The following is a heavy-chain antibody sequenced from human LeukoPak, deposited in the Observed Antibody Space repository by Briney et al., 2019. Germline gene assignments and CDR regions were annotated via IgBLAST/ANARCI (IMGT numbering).Heavy chain of an antibody. J-gene: IGHJ4*02. Sequence: SETLSLTCTVSGGSISSSSYYWGWIRQPPGKGLEWIGSIYYSGSTYYNPSLKSRVTISVDTSKNQFSLKLSSVTAADTAVCYCARLRPYDSSGYYATYYFDYWGQGTLVTVSS. CDR1: GGSISSSSYY. CDR3: ARLRPYDSSGYYATYYFDY. D-gene: IGHD3-22*01. V-gene: IGHV4-39*01. CDR2: IYYSGST.